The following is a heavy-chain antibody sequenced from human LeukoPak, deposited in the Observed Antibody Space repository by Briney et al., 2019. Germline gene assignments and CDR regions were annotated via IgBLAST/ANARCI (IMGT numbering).Heavy chain of an antibody. Sequence: GASVKVSCKVSGYTLTELSMHWVRQAPGKGLEWMGSFDPEDGETIYAQKFQGRVTMTEDTSTDTAYMELSSLRSEDTAVYYCAASQRLLVYFDYWGQGTLVTVSS. J-gene: IGHJ4*02. D-gene: IGHD3-10*01. CDR3: AASQRLLVYFDY. CDR2: FDPEDGET. CDR1: GYTLTELS. V-gene: IGHV1-24*01.